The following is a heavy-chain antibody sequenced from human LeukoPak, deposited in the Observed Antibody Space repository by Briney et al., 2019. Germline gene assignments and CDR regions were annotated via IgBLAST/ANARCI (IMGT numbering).Heavy chain of an antibody. J-gene: IGHJ4*02. CDR1: GGSISSGGYS. Sequence: PSQTLSLTCAVSGGSISSGGYSWSWIRQPPGKGLEWIGYINHSGSTNYNPSLKSRVTISVDTSKNQFSLKLSSVTAADTAVYYCARVPPYYYDSSGPIEDLSGDYWGQGTLVTVSS. CDR3: ARVPPYYYDSSGPIEDLSGDY. CDR2: INHSGST. V-gene: IGHV4-30-2*01. D-gene: IGHD3-22*01.